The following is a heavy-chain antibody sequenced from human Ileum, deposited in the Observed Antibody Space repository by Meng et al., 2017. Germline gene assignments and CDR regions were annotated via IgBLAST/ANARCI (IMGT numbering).Heavy chain of an antibody. CDR1: GFTFSSYA. CDR3: AKSRKLAYFDY. J-gene: IGHJ4*02. CDR2: ISGSGGST. D-gene: IGHD6-6*01. V-gene: IGHV3-23*01. Sequence: GESLKISCAASGFTFSSYAMSWVRQAPGKGLEWVSAISGSGGSTYYADSVKGRFTISRDNSKNTLYLQMNSLRAEDTAVYYCAKSRKLAYFDYWGQGTLVTVSS.